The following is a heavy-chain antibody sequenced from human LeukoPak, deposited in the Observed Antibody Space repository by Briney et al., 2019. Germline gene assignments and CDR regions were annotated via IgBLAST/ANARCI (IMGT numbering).Heavy chain of an antibody. D-gene: IGHD2-15*01. J-gene: IGHJ4*02. CDR3: ARGRDCSGGSCYHALLDY. CDR2: IIPIFGTA. Sequence: SVKVSCKASGGTFISYAISWVRQAPGQGREWMGGIIPIFGTANYAQKFQGRVTITTDESTSTAYMELSSLRSEDTAVYYCARGRDCSGGSCYHALLDYWGQGTLVTVSS. V-gene: IGHV1-69*05. CDR1: GGTFISYA.